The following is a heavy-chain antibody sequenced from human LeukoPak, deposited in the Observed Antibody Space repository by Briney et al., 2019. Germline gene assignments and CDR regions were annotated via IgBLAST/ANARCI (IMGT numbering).Heavy chain of an antibody. CDR1: GFTFSDYY. V-gene: IGHV3-11*01. CDR2: FSIIGSTI. D-gene: IGHD6-6*01. Sequence: PGGSLRLSCAASGFTFSDYYMSWIRQAPGKGLEGFSYFSIIGSTIYYADSVKGRFTISRDNAKNSLYLQMNSLRAEDTAVYYCARDGVAARTNYYYYYYMDVWGKGTTVTVSS. CDR3: ARDGVAARTNYYYYYYMDV. J-gene: IGHJ6*03.